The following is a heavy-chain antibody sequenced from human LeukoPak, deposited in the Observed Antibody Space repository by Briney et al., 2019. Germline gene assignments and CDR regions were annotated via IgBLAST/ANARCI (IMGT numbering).Heavy chain of an antibody. CDR3: ARVTSLTGTIFAS. J-gene: IGHJ4*02. D-gene: IGHD1-7*01. CDR1: GFTFSSCW. V-gene: IGHV3-74*01. Sequence: PGGSLRLSCAASGFTFSSCWMHWVRQDPGKGLVWVARINSDGSSTSYADSVKGRFTISRDNAKNTLYLQMSSLRVEDMAVYYCARVTSLTGTIFASWGQGTLVTVSS. CDR2: INSDGSST.